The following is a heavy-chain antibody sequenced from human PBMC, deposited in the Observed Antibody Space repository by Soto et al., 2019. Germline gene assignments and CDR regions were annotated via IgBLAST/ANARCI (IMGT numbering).Heavy chain of an antibody. J-gene: IGHJ4*02. Sequence: LKAPGFGKTCKSMRWVRQAPGQRLEWMGWINAGNGNTKYSQKFQGRVTITRDTSASTAYMELSSLRSEDTAVYYCANSYGDYVSNWGQGTLVTVS. CDR2: INAGNGNT. V-gene: IGHV1-3*01. CDR1: GFGKTCKS. D-gene: IGHD4-17*01. CDR3: ANSYGDYVSN.